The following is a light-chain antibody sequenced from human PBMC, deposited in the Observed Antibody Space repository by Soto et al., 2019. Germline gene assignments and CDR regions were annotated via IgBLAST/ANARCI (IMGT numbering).Light chain of an antibody. V-gene: IGKV1-27*01. J-gene: IGKJ1*01. CDR2: AAS. Sequence: DIQVTQSPPSLSASVGDRVTITCRASRDIDNSLAWYQQVPGKAPKRLIYAASTLQSGGPSRFRGSGSGTSFSLPITSLQPEDVATYYCQKYNKAPWIFGQGTKVEV. CDR1: RDIDNS. CDR3: QKYNKAPWI.